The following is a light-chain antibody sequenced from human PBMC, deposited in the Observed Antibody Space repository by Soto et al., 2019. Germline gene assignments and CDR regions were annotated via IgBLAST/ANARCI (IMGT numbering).Light chain of an antibody. Sequence: DIQMTQSPSTLASSVVDRVTITFRASQTISSWLAWYQQKTGKAPKLLIYKASTLKSGVPSRFSGSGSGTEFTLTISSLQPDDFATYYCQHYNSYSEAFGQGTKVDIK. J-gene: IGKJ1*01. CDR1: QTISSW. V-gene: IGKV1-5*03. CDR3: QHYNSYSEA. CDR2: KAS.